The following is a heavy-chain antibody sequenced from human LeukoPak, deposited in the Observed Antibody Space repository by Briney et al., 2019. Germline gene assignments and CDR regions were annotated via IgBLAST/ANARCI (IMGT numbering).Heavy chain of an antibody. CDR1: GVTFSGYS. CDR3: ARDRWPKQWELLPFDY. J-gene: IGHJ4*02. Sequence: GGSLRLSCAASGVTFSGYSMNWVRQAPGKGLEWVSAITATSLHIYYADSVKGRFTISRDNAKNSLYLQMNSLRAEDTAAYYCARDRWPKQWELLPFDYWGQGTLVTVSS. CDR2: ITATSLHI. D-gene: IGHD1-26*01. V-gene: IGHV3-21*01.